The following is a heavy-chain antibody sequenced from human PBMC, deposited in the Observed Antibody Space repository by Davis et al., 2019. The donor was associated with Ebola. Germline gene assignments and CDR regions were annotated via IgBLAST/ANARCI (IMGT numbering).Heavy chain of an antibody. V-gene: IGHV3-15*01. Sequence: GESLKISCAASGFTFSNAWMSWVRQAPGKGLEWVGRIKSKTDGGTTDYAAPVKGRFTISRDDSKNTLHLQMNSLKTEDTAVYYCTTDARWSHDDYWGQGTLVTVSS. CDR1: GFTFSNAW. J-gene: IGHJ4*02. D-gene: IGHD5-24*01. CDR3: TTDARWSHDDY. CDR2: IKSKTDGGTT.